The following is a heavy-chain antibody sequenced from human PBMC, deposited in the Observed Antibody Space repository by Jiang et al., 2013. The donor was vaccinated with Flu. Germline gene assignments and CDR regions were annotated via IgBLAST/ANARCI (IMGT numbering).Heavy chain of an antibody. CDR1: GDSVSSNSAA. Sequence: SQTLSLTCAISGDSVSSNSAAWNWIRQSPSRGLEWLGRTYYRSKWYNDYAVSVKSRITINPDTSKNQFSLQLNSVTPEDTAVYYCARFGVHYDILTPYPPHYGMDVWGQGTTVTVSS. CDR2: TYYRSKWYN. CDR3: ARFGVHYDILTPYPPHYGMDV. V-gene: IGHV6-1*01. J-gene: IGHJ6*02. D-gene: IGHD3-9*01.